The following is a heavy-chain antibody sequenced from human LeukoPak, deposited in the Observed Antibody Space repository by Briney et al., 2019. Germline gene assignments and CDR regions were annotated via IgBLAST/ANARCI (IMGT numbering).Heavy chain of an antibody. CDR2: ISSSSAYI. V-gene: IGHV3-21*01. Sequence: PGGSLRLSCAASGFTISTYSMNWVRQAPGRGLEWVSSISSSSAYIYCADSEKGRFTISRDNAKNSLYLQMNSLRVEDTAVYYCARGPRNSSSYQYFQHWGQGTLVTVSS. J-gene: IGHJ1*01. CDR1: GFTISTYS. D-gene: IGHD6-13*01. CDR3: ARGPRNSSSYQYFQH.